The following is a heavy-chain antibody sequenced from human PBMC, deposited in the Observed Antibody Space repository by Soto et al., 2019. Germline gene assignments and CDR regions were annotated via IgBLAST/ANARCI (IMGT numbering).Heavy chain of an antibody. CDR2: VHRSGST. J-gene: IGHJ4*02. CDR1: GGSISSDKW. CDR3: ARRDYYDSTGYYGD. D-gene: IGHD3-22*01. V-gene: IGHV4-4*02. Sequence: QVQLQESGPGLVKPSGTLSLTCAVSGGSISSDKWWNWVRQPPGKGLEWIGEVHRSGSTNYNPSLKSRVTISVDKSQNHFSLKLSSVTAADTAVYYCARRDYYDSTGYYGDWGQGTPVTVSS.